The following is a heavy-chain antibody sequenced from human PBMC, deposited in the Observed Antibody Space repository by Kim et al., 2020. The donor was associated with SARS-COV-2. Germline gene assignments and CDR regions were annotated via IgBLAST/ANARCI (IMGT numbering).Heavy chain of an antibody. J-gene: IGHJ4*02. Sequence: SETLSLTCTVSGGSISSYYWSWIRQPPGKGLEWIGYIYYSGSTNYNPSLKSRVTITVDTSKNQFSLKLSAVSAADTAVYDCARGGGGQWGQGTLVTVSS. V-gene: IGHV4-59*13. CDR2: IYYSGST. D-gene: IGHD1-26*01. CDR1: GGSISSYY. CDR3: ARGGGGQ.